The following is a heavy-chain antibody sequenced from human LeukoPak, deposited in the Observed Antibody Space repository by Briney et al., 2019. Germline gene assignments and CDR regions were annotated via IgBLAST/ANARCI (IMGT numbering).Heavy chain of an antibody. Sequence: NPGGSLRLSCAASGFTFSSYSMNWVRQAPGKGLEWVSSISSSSSYIYYADSVKGRFTISRDNAKNSLYLQMNSLRAEDTAVYYCARDAEGLTRAYGMDVWGQGTTVTVSS. CDR3: ARDAEGLTRAYGMDV. V-gene: IGHV3-21*01. CDR2: ISSSSSYI. J-gene: IGHJ6*02. CDR1: GFTFSSYS.